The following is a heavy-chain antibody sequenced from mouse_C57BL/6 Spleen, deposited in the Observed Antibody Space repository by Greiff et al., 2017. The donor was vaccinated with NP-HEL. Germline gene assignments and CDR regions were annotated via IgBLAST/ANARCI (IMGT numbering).Heavy chain of an antibody. CDR2: ISDGGSYT. J-gene: IGHJ2*01. Sequence: EVKLVESGGGLVKPGGSLKLSCAASGFTFSSYAMSWVRQTPEKRLEWVATISDGGSYTYYPDNVKGRFTISRDNAKNNLYLQMSHLKSEDTAMYYCAREWDFHYYGSSYVYFDYWGQGTTLTVSS. D-gene: IGHD1-1*01. V-gene: IGHV5-4*01. CDR3: AREWDFHYYGSSYVYFDY. CDR1: GFTFSSYA.